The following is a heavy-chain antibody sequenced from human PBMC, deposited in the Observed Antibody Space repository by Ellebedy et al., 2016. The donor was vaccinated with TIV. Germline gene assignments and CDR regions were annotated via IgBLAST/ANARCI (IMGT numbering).Heavy chain of an antibody. CDR3: ARFRSGIVVVPAHYGMDV. CDR1: GGSISGSSTSYY. V-gene: IGHV4-39*01. D-gene: IGHD2-2*01. CDR2: IYYLGST. J-gene: IGHJ6*02. Sequence: SETLSLXCNVSGGSISGSSTSYYWVWIRQPPGKGLEWIGHIYYLGSTYYNPSLKSRVTISVDTSKDQFSLKLSSVTAADTAVYYCARFRSGIVVVPAHYGMDVWGQGTTVTVSS.